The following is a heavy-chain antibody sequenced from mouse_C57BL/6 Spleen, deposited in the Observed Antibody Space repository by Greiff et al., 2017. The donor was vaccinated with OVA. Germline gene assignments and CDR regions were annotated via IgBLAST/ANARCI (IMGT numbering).Heavy chain of an antibody. D-gene: IGHD1-1*01. CDR3: ARDRYYYGSSNFDY. CDR1: GFTFSSYA. Sequence: EVQLVESGGGLVKPGGSLKLSCAASGFTFSSYAMSWVRQTPEKRLEWVATISDGGSYTYYPDNVKGRFTISRDNAKNNLYLQMSHLKSEDTAMYYCARDRYYYGSSNFDYWGQGTTLTVSS. V-gene: IGHV5-4*01. CDR2: ISDGGSYT. J-gene: IGHJ2*01.